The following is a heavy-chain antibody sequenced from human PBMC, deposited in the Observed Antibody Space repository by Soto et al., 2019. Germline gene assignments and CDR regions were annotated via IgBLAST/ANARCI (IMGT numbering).Heavy chain of an antibody. J-gene: IGHJ6*02. Sequence: SHTLSLTCAISGDSVSSNSAAWNWIRQSPSRGLEWLGRTYYRSKWYNDYAVSVKSRITINPDTSKNQFSLQLNSVTPEDTAVYYCAREGIEVAGSLMGHYGMDVWGQGTTVTVSS. V-gene: IGHV6-1*01. CDR1: GDSVSSNSAA. CDR2: TYYRSKWYN. D-gene: IGHD6-19*01. CDR3: AREGIEVAGSLMGHYGMDV.